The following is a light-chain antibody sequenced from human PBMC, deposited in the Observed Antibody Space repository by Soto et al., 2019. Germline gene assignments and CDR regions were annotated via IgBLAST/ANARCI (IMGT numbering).Light chain of an antibody. CDR1: QGIGNA. Sequence: AIQMTQSPSSLSASVGDRVTLTCRASQGIGNALGWYQQRPGKPPKVLIYGASNLQSGGPARCSGSEAGTEFTLTISTLRSEDVAVYFCQQYNDWPLTFGGGTKVDIK. CDR2: GAS. CDR3: QQYNDWPLT. J-gene: IGKJ4*01. V-gene: IGKV1-6*01.